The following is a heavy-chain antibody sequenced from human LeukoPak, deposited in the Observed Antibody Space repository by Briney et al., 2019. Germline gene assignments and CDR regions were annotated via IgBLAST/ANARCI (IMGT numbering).Heavy chain of an antibody. J-gene: IGHJ6*03. Sequence: QPGGSLRLSCAASGFTFSSYSMNWVRQAPGKGLEWVSYISSSSSTIFYADSVKGRFTISRDNAKNSLYLQMNSLKSEDTGIYYCTTEMKELGSFFYYYYMDVWGTGTTVTISS. CDR3: TTEMKELGSFFYYYYMDV. D-gene: IGHD1-7*01. CDR2: ISSSSSTI. CDR1: GFTFSSYS. V-gene: IGHV3-48*01.